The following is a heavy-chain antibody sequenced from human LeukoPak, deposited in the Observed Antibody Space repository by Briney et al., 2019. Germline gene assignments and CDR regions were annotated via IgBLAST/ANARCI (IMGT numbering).Heavy chain of an antibody. V-gene: IGHV3-33*01. CDR1: GFTFSSYG. J-gene: IGHJ4*02. Sequence: GGSLRLSCAASGFTFSSYGMHWVRQAPGKGLEWVAVIWYNGCNKYYTDSVKGRFTISRDNSKNTLYLQMNSLRAEDTAVYFCARGPLYDYGDYHFDYWGQGTLVTVSS. D-gene: IGHD4-17*01. CDR2: IWYNGCNK. CDR3: ARGPLYDYGDYHFDY.